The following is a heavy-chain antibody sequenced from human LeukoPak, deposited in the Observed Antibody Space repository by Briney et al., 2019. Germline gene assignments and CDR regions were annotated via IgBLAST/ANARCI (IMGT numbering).Heavy chain of an antibody. J-gene: IGHJ6*02. CDR1: GYTFTSYD. V-gene: IGHV1-8*01. D-gene: IGHD3-22*01. Sequence: ASVKVSCKASGYTFTSYDINWVRQATGQGLEWVGWMNPNSGNTGYAQKFQGRVTMTRNTSISTAYMELSSLRSDDTAVYYCARDTYYYDSSGYASEYGMDVWGQGTTVTVSS. CDR3: ARDTYYYDSSGYASEYGMDV. CDR2: MNPNSGNT.